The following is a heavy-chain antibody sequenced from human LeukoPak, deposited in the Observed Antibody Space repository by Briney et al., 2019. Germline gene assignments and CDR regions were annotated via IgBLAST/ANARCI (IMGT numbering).Heavy chain of an antibody. CDR1: GGSFSGYY. CDR2: INHSGST. J-gene: IGHJ4*02. V-gene: IGHV4-34*01. D-gene: IGHD3-3*01. Sequence: SETLSLTCAVYGGSFSGYYWSWIRQPPGKGLEWIGEINHSGSTNYNPSLKSRVTISVDTSKNQFSLKLSSVTAADTAVYYCARGLTSDFWSGYPSYYFDYWGQGTLVTVSS. CDR3: ARGLTSDFWSGYPSYYFDY.